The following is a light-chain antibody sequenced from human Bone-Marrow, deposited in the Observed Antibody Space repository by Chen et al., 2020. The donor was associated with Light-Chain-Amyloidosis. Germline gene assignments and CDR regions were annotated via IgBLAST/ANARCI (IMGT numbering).Light chain of an antibody. J-gene: IGKJ4*01. Sequence: EIVMTQFPLSLSVTPGESASISCRSSQSLLHRTGKKWLAWYLQKPGQSPQVLIYLGSNRASGVPDRFSGSGSGTDFTLRISRVEAEDVGIYYCMQTLDTPLTYGGGTKVEIK. V-gene: IGKV2-28*01. CDR1: QSLLHRTGKKW. CDR3: MQTLDTPLT. CDR2: LGS.